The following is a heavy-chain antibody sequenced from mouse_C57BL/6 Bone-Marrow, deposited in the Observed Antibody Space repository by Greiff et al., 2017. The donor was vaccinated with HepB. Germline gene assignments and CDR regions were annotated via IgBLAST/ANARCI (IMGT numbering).Heavy chain of an antibody. V-gene: IGHV1-64*01. J-gene: IGHJ4*01. D-gene: IGHD2-2*01. CDR3: AREDYGYDYAMDY. CDR2: IHPNSGST. CDR1: GYTFTSYW. Sequence: QVQLQQSGAELVKPGASVKLTCKASGYTFTSYWMHWVKQRPGQGLEWIGMIHPNSGSTNYNEKFKSKATLTVDKSSSTAYMQLSSLTSEDSAVYYCAREDYGYDYAMDYWGQGTSVTVSS.